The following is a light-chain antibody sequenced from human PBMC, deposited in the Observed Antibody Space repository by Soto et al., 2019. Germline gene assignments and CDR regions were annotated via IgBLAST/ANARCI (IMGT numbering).Light chain of an antibody. V-gene: IGKV1D-13*01. J-gene: IGKJ5*01. CDR3: HQFNKPIT. CDR2: GAS. Sequence: AIQLTQSPSSLSAYFGDRVTITCRASQDISTALAWYQQKPGKPPKVLIYGASTLENGVPSRFIGSGSGTDFTLTISSLLPEDFATYYCHQFNKPITFGQGTRLEIK. CDR1: QDISTA.